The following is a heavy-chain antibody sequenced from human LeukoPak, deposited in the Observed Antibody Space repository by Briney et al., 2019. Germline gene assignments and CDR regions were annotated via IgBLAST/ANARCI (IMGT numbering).Heavy chain of an antibody. Sequence: SETLSLTCTVSGGSISSYYWSWIRQPPGKGLEWIGYIYYSGSTNYNPSLKSRVTISIDTSKNEFSLKLSSVTAADTAVYYCASRRVGDFDYWGQGTMVTVSS. CDR1: GGSISSYY. J-gene: IGHJ4*02. CDR3: ASRRVGDFDY. CDR2: IYYSGST. D-gene: IGHD1-26*01. V-gene: IGHV4-59*08.